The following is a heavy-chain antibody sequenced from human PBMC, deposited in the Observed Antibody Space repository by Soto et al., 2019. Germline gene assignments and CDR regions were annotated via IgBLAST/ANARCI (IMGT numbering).Heavy chain of an antibody. CDR3: ARNPSGSNFDY. CDR1: GYTFRSYG. CDR2: ISAYSGNT. D-gene: IGHD1-26*01. V-gene: IGHV1-18*01. J-gene: IGHJ4*02. Sequence: ASVKVSCKASGYTFRSYGISWVRQAPGQGLQWMGWISAYSGNTDYAQRFQGRVTMTTDTSTSTAYMELRSLRYDDTAVYYCARNPSGSNFDYWGQGXLVTVSS.